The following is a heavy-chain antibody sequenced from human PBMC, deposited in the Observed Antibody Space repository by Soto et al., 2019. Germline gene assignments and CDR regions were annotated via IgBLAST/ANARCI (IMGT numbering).Heavy chain of an antibody. D-gene: IGHD2-21*02. CDR3: TTDPGLAYRGGDCSYYFDY. Sequence: GSLTLSCAASGFTFSNVWMSWVRQAPGKGLEWVGRIKSQADAGTTDCAEPVKGRFTISRDDSKNTLYLQMNSLKTEDTGVYYCTTDPGLAYRGGDCSYYFDYWGQGALVTISS. V-gene: IGHV3-15*01. J-gene: IGHJ4*02. CDR1: GFTFSNVW. CDR2: IKSQADAGTT.